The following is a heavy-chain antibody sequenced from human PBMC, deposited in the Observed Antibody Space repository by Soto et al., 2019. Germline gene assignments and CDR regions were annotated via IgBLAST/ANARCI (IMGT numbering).Heavy chain of an antibody. Sequence: SETKCVTCAVDAGYFIAYRWTWIRQTTGKGLEWIGEINHSGTTKYNPSLKSRVSISVDRSKNQFSLNLRSLTAADTAVYYCARGALTNGALYYFDLWGRGTLVTVSS. J-gene: IGHJ2*01. CDR2: INHSGTT. CDR3: ARGALTNGALYYFDL. CDR1: AGYFIAYR. V-gene: IGHV4-34*01. D-gene: IGHD2-2*02.